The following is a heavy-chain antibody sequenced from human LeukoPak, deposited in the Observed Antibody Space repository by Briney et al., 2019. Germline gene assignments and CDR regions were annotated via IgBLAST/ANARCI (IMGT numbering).Heavy chain of an antibody. Sequence: GGSLRLSCAASGFTFSSYSMNWVRQAPGKGLEWVSSIGSSSSYIYYADSVKGRFTISRDNSKNTLSLQMNNVKNEDTAVYYCAKDRISEDGYNFPDSLGPGTLVSVSS. J-gene: IGHJ4*02. D-gene: IGHD5-24*01. CDR2: IGSSSSYI. CDR3: AKDRISEDGYNFPDS. V-gene: IGHV3-21*01. CDR1: GFTFSSYS.